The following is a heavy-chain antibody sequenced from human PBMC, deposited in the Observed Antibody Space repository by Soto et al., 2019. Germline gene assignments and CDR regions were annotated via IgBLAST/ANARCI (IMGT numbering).Heavy chain of an antibody. D-gene: IGHD2-21*02. Sequence: GGSLRLSCAASGFTFSSYAMSWVRQAPGKGLEWVSAISGSGGSTYYADSVKGRFTISRDNSKNTLYLQMNSLRAEDTAVYYCAKGLRDHWDCGGDCYGYYFDYWGQGTLVTVSS. CDR3: AKGLRDHWDCGGDCYGYYFDY. CDR2: ISGSGGST. CDR1: GFTFSSYA. V-gene: IGHV3-23*01. J-gene: IGHJ4*02.